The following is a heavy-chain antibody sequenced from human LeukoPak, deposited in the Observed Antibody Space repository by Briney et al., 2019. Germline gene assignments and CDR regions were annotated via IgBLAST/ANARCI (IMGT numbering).Heavy chain of an antibody. D-gene: IGHD1-26*01. CDR2: ISGRDDNT. Sequence: QAGGSLRPSCAASGFTFSSYAMSWVRQAPGKGLEWVSGISGRDDNTYYADSVKGRFTISRDDSKNTLYLQMNSLRAEDTAVYYCARAGSIRFDYWGQGTLVTVSS. V-gene: IGHV3-23*01. J-gene: IGHJ4*02. CDR1: GFTFSSYA. CDR3: ARAGSIRFDY.